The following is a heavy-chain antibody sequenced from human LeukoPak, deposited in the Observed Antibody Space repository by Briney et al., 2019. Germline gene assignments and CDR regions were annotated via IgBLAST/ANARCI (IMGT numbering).Heavy chain of an antibody. CDR2: IYSGGST. CDR3: ARDLSVSDYYDSSGSRGAFDI. CDR1: GFTVSSNY. J-gene: IGHJ3*02. D-gene: IGHD3-22*01. V-gene: IGHV3-66*01. Sequence: GGSLRLSCAASGFTVSSNYMSWVRQAPGKGLEWVSVIYSGGSTYYADSVKGRFTISRDNSKNTLYLQTNSLRAEDTAVYYCARDLSVSDYYDSSGSRGAFDIWGQGTMVTVSS.